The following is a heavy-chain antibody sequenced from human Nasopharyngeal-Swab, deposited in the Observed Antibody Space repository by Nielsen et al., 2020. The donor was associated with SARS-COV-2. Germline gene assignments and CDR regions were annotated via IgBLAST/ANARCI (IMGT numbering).Heavy chain of an antibody. CDR1: GFTFSGSA. V-gene: IGHV3-73*01. Sequence: GESLKISCAASGFTFSGSAMHWVRQASGKGLEWVGRIRSKANSYATAYAASVKGRFTISRDDSKNTAYLQMNSLKTEDTAVYYCAREPTYYDILTGSGSGRIYYYGMDVWGQGTTVTVSS. D-gene: IGHD3-9*01. CDR2: IRSKANSYAT. J-gene: IGHJ6*02. CDR3: AREPTYYDILTGSGSGRIYYYGMDV.